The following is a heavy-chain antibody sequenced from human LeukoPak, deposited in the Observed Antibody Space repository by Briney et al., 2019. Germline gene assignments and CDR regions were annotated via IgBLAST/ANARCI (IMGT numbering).Heavy chain of an antibody. Sequence: ASVKVSCKASGYTFTSYYMHWVRQAPGQGLEWMGIINPSGGSTSYAQKFQGRVTMTRDTSTSTVYMELSSLRSEDTAVYYCARVPGVGYCSSTSCYSSGMDVWGQGTTVTVFS. J-gene: IGHJ6*02. V-gene: IGHV1-46*01. CDR3: ARVPGVGYCSSTSCYSSGMDV. D-gene: IGHD2-2*01. CDR2: INPSGGST. CDR1: GYTFTSYY.